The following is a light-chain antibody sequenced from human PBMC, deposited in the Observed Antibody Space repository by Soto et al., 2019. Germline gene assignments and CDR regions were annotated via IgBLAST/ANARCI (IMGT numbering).Light chain of an antibody. V-gene: IGKV1-39*01. CDR3: QQSYSTPRD. Sequence: DIQMTQSPSSLSASVGDRVTMTCRASQSISSNLNWYQQKPGKAPKLLIYAASSLQSGVPSRFSGSGSGTDFILTISSLQPEDFATYYCQQSYSTPRDFGQGTRLEIK. J-gene: IGKJ5*01. CDR1: QSISSN. CDR2: AAS.